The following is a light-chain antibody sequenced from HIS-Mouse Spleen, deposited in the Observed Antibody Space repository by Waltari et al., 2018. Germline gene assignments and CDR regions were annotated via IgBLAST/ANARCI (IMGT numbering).Light chain of an antibody. CDR2: EGS. Sequence: QSALTQPASVSGSPGQSITISCTGTSSDVGSSNLVSWYQQHPGKAPKPMIYEGSKRPSGVSNRFSGSKSGNTASLTISGLQAEDEADYYCCSYAGSSTYVVFGGGTKLTVL. J-gene: IGLJ2*01. CDR3: CSYAGSSTYVV. CDR1: SSDVGSSNL. V-gene: IGLV2-23*01.